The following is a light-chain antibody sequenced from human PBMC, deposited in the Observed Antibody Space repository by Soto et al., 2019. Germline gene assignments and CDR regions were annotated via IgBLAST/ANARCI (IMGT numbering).Light chain of an antibody. V-gene: IGKV1-12*01. J-gene: IGKJ5*01. CDR3: QHADSFPLIT. CDR2: AAS. Sequence: IQMTQSTSSVAASVGDRVTITCRSSEDIITWLAWYQQKPGKAPKLLIYAASSLQSGVPSRFSGSGSGTDFTLTISSMQPEDFATYYCQHADSFPLITFAQGTRLEI. CDR1: EDIITW.